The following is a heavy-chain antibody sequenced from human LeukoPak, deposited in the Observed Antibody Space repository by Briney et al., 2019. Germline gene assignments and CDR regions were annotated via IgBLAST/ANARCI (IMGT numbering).Heavy chain of an antibody. V-gene: IGHV3-53*01. CDR1: GFTVSSNY. J-gene: IGHJ4*02. CDR2: IYSGTNT. CDR3: ARVASATLDY. Sequence: PGGSLRLSCAVSGFTVSSNYMSWVRQAPGKGLEWVSVIYSGTNTYYADSVKGRFIISRDNPKNMLYLQMNSLRAEDTAVYYCARVASATLDYWGQGTLVTVSS.